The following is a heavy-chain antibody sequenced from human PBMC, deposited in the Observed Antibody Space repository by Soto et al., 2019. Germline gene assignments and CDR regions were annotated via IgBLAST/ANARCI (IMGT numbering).Heavy chain of an antibody. J-gene: IGHJ6*02. CDR3: AGSKGFYYALDV. V-gene: IGHV3-30-3*01. CDR2: ISYDGNVK. CDR1: GLTFNTYS. Sequence: QVQLVESGGGVVQHGRSLTLSCAVTGLTFNTYSMHWVRQSPGKGLEWVAAISYDGNVKHYADSVKGRFTIARDNSENTLYWHLNSLKTEDSAVYYCAGSKGFYYALDVWGPGTPGTVSS.